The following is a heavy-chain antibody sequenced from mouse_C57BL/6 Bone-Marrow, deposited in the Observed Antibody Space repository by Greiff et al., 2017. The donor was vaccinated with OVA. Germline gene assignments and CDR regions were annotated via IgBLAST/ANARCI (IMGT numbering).Heavy chain of an antibody. Sequence: DVKLVESEGGLVQPGSSMKLSCTASGFTFSDYYMAWVRQVPEKGLEWVANINYDGSSTYYLASLKSRFIISRDNAKNILYLQMSSLKSEDTATYYCARERPYYGSSYGYFDVWGTGTTVTVSS. CDR3: ARERPYYGSSYGYFDV. J-gene: IGHJ1*03. D-gene: IGHD1-1*01. CDR2: INYDGSST. CDR1: GFTFSDYY. V-gene: IGHV5-16*01.